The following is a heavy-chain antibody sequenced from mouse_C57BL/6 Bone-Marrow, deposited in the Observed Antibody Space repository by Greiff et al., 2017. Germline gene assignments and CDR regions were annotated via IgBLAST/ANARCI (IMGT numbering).Heavy chain of an antibody. J-gene: IGHJ4*01. CDR3: ASRGTTLVAKAMDY. V-gene: IGHV5-12*01. D-gene: IGHD1-1*01. CDR1: GFTFSDYY. Sequence: VQLKESGGGLVQPGGSLKLSCAASGFTFSDYYMYWVRQTPEKRLEWVAYISNGGGSTYYPDTVKGRFTISRDNSKNTLYLQMSRLKSEDTAMYYCASRGTTLVAKAMDYWGQGTSVTVSS. CDR2: ISNGGGST.